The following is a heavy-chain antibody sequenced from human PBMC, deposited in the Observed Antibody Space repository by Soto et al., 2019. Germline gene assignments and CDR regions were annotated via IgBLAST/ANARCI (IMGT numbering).Heavy chain of an antibody. V-gene: IGHV3-23*01. J-gene: IGHJ6*03. CDR3: ATQELLYYYYYMDV. CDR2: ISGSGGST. D-gene: IGHD2-15*01. Sequence: GGSLRLSCAASGFTFSSYAMSWVRQAPGKGLEWASAISGSGGSTYYADSVKGRFTISRDNSKNTLYLQMNSLRAEDTAVYYCATQELLYYYYYMDVWGKGTTVTVSS. CDR1: GFTFSSYA.